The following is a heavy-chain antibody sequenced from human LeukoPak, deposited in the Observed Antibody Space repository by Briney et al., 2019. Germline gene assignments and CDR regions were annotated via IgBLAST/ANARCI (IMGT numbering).Heavy chain of an antibody. CDR2: ISSSSSYT. CDR3: ARYSSGWSRAAYFDY. Sequence: LSLTCAVYGGSFSGYYWSWIRQAPGKGLEWVSYISSSSSYTNYADSVKGRFTISRDNAKNSLYLQMYSLRAEDTAVYYCARYSSGWSRAAYFDYWGQGSLVTVSS. V-gene: IGHV3-11*06. D-gene: IGHD6-19*01. J-gene: IGHJ4*02. CDR1: GGSFSGYY.